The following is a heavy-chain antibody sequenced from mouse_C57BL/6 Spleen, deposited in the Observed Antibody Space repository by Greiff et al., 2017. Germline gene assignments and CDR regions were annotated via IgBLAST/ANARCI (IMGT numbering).Heavy chain of an antibody. CDR3: ARESFYYTHWYFDV. CDR1: GFSLTSYA. J-gene: IGHJ1*03. V-gene: IGHV2-9-1*01. D-gene: IGHD2-1*01. Sequence: VMLVESGPGLVAPSQSLSITCTVSGFSLTSYAISWVRQPPGKGLEWLGVIWTGGGTNYNSALKSRLSISKDNSKSQVFLKMNSLQTDDTARYYCARESFYYTHWYFDVWGTGTTVTVSS. CDR2: IWTGGGT.